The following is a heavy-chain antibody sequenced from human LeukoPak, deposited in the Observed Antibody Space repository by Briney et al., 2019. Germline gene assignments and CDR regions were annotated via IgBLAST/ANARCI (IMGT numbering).Heavy chain of an antibody. J-gene: IGHJ6*02. CDR2: ISGNGANT. CDR3: ARDQGYSYGFYYFYGLDV. D-gene: IGHD5-18*01. V-gene: IGHV3-64*01. CDR1: GFKFNSYA. Sequence: GGSLRLSCAASGFKFNSYAMSWVRQAPGKGLEYVAVISGNGANTYYANSVKGRFTISRDNSRNTMDLQMGSLRVEDMAVYYCARDQGYSYGFYYFYGLDVWGQGTTVTVSS.